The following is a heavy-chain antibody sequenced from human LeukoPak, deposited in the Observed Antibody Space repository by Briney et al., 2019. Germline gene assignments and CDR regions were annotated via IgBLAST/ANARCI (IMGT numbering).Heavy chain of an antibody. CDR1: GFTFSSYW. Sequence: GGSLRLSCADSGFTFSSYWMHWVRQAPGKGLVWVSRINSDGSSTSYADSVKGRFTISRDNAKNTLYLQMNSLRAEDTAVYYCARALRDQAFDIWGQGTMVTVSS. J-gene: IGHJ3*02. D-gene: IGHD2-2*01. CDR2: INSDGSST. V-gene: IGHV3-74*01. CDR3: ARALRDQAFDI.